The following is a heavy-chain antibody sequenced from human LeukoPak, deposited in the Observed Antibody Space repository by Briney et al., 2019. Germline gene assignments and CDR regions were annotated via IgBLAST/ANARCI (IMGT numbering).Heavy chain of an antibody. J-gene: IGHJ4*02. V-gene: IGHV4-4*07. D-gene: IGHD6-6*01. Sequence: SETMSLTCTVSGGSISSYWSWIRQPAGKGLEWIGRIYASGSTYYNPSHKSRVTMSVDTSKNQFSLRLTTVTAADTAVYYCARGSNLEYSSSRGLGRWGQGTLVTVSS. CDR1: GGSISSY. CDR2: IYASGST. CDR3: ARGSNLEYSSSRGLGR.